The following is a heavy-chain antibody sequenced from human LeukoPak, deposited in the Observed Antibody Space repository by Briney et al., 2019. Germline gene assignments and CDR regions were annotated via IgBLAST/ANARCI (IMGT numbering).Heavy chain of an antibody. CDR2: ISSSSSTI. Sequence: GGSLRLSCAASGFTFSSYSMNWVRQAPGKGLEWVSYISSSSSTIYYADSVKGRFTISRDNAKNSLYLQMNSLRAEDTAVYYCAREGCSSTSCYSPFDYWGQGTLVTVSS. J-gene: IGHJ4*02. CDR3: AREGCSSTSCYSPFDY. D-gene: IGHD2-2*01. V-gene: IGHV3-48*04. CDR1: GFTFSSYS.